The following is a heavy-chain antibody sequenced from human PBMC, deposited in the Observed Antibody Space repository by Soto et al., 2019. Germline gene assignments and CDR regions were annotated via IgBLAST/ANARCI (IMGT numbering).Heavy chain of an antibody. CDR1: GYRFANYW. D-gene: IGHD1-26*01. CDR2: IYPDDSDT. V-gene: IGHV5-51*01. Sequence: SGESLKISCKASGYRFANYWIGWVRQMPGKGLELMGIIYPDDSDTRYSPSFQGQVTISADKSITTAYLQWSSLKASDTAMYYCARFPSGRDPNWFDPWGQVTLVTVSS. J-gene: IGHJ5*02. CDR3: ARFPSGRDPNWFDP.